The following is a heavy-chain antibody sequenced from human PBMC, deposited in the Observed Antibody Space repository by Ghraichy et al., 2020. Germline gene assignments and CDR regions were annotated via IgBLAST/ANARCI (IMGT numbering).Heavy chain of an antibody. D-gene: IGHD6-6*01. J-gene: IGHJ3*02. V-gene: IGHV3-21*01. CDR1: GFTFSDYS. Sequence: GGSLRLSCAASGFTFSDYSMNWVRQAPGKGLEWVSHISGSGDYEYKADSVKGRFTISRDNAKNSLYLQLNSLRAEDTAVYYCARDHAYSRSSPGAFDIWGQGTMVTVSS. CDR2: ISGSGDYE. CDR3: ARDHAYSRSSPGAFDI.